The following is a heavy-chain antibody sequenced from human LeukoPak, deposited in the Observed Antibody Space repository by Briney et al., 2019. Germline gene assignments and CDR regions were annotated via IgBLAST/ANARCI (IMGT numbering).Heavy chain of an antibody. D-gene: IGHD4-11*01. J-gene: IGHJ4*02. CDR2: ISYDGSNK. V-gene: IGHV3-30*03. CDR3: ARGQSR. CDR1: GFTFSSYG. Sequence: PGGSLRLSCAASGFTFSSYGMHWVRQAPGKGLEWVAIISYDGSNKYYADSVKGRFTISRDSSKNIVYLQMNSLRPEDTAVYYCARGQSRWGQGTLVSVSS.